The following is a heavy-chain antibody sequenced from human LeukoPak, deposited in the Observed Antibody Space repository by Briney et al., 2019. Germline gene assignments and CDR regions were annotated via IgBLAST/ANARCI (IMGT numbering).Heavy chain of an antibody. CDR2: IYYSGST. CDR1: GGSFSGYY. J-gene: IGHJ4*02. CDR3: ARERLRYFDWVQTMGYFDY. V-gene: IGHV4-59*01. Sequence: NPSETLSLTCAVYGGSFSGYYWSWIRQPPGKGLEWIGYIYYSGSTNYNPSLKSRVTISVDTSKNQFSLKLSSVTAADTAVYYCARERLRYFDWVQTMGYFDYWGQGTLVTVSS. D-gene: IGHD3-9*01.